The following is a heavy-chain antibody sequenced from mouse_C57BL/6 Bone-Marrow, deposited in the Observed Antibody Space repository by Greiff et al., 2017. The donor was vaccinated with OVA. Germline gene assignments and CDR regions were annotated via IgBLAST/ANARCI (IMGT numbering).Heavy chain of an antibody. CDR2: IDPETGGT. V-gene: IGHV1-15*01. D-gene: IGHD1-3*01. CDR3: TSEWDWYFDV. Sequence: VQLQQSGAELVRPGASVTLSCKASGYTFTDYEMHWVKQTPVHGLEWIGAIDPETGGTAYNQKFKGKAILTADKSSSTAYMELRSLTSEDSAVYSYTSEWDWYFDVWGTGTTVTVSS. J-gene: IGHJ1*03. CDR1: GYTFTDYE.